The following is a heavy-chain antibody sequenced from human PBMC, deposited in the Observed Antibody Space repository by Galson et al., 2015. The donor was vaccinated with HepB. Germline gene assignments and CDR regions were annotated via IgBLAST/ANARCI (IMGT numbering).Heavy chain of an antibody. Sequence: SLRLSCAASGFIFSIYGMDWVRQAPGKGLEWVAVISDDGSNKFYADAVKGRFTIPRDNSKNILHLQMDSLRAEDTAVYFCAKGRRDGYNFGDFDKWGRGTLVAVSS. CDR2: ISDDGSNK. J-gene: IGHJ4*02. D-gene: IGHD5-24*01. CDR1: GFIFSIYG. CDR3: AKGRRDGYNFGDFDK. V-gene: IGHV3-30*18.